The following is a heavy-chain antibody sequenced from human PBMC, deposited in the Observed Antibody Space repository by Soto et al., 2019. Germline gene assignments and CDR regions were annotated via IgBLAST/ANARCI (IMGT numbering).Heavy chain of an antibody. V-gene: IGHV1-45*02. CDR2: INPFSGDV. D-gene: IGHD1-26*01. J-gene: IGHJ4*02. Sequence: QMQLVQSGAEVKKTGSTVTVSCKALGNTFTYRYLHWVRHAPGQALELMGWINPFSGDVHYAQKFQERVTITRDRSINTAYMRMSSLRSEDTAMYYCAGGGAGSGPFTWELPDHWGQGTLVTVSS. CDR3: AGGGAGSGPFTWELPDH. CDR1: GNTFTYRY.